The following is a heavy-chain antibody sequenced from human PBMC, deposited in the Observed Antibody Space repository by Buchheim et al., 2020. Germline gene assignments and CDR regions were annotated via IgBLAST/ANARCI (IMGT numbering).Heavy chain of an antibody. CDR1: GGSFSGYY. V-gene: IGHV4-34*01. CDR3: ARGGDIVVVPAASYNWFDP. CDR2: INHSGST. D-gene: IGHD2-2*01. Sequence: QVQLQQWGARLLKPSETLSLTCAVYGGSFSGYYWSWIRQPPGKGLEWIGEINHSGSTNYNPSLKSRVTISVDTSKNQFSLTLSSVTAADTAVYNCARGGDIVVVPAASYNWFDPWGQGTL. J-gene: IGHJ5*02.